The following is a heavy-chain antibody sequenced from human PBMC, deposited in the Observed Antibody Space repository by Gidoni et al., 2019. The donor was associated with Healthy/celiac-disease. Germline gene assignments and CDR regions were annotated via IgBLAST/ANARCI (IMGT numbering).Heavy chain of an antibody. CDR3: ARAKGGYSGFYGFDY. J-gene: IGHJ4*02. V-gene: IGHV3-30*04. CDR1: GFTLSSYA. Sequence: QVQLVESGGGVVQPGRSLRLSCAASGFTLSSYAMHWVRQAPGKGLEWVAVISYDGSNKYYADSVKGRFTISRDNSKNTLYLQMNSLRAEDTAVYYCARAKGGYSGFYGFDYWGQGTLVTVSS. CDR2: ISYDGSNK. D-gene: IGHD5-12*01.